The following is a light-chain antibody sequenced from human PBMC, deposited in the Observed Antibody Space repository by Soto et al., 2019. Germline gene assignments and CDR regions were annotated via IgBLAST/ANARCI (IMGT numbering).Light chain of an antibody. CDR2: DAS. CDR3: QQRANWPPVIT. J-gene: IGKJ5*01. V-gene: IGKV3-11*01. Sequence: EIVLTQSPATLSLSPGERATLSCRASQTFSSHLAWYQQKPGQAPSLIIYDASKRATGIPARFIGRGYGTDVTLTISSLEPEDFAVYYCQQRANWPPVITFGQGTRLEIK. CDR1: QTFSSH.